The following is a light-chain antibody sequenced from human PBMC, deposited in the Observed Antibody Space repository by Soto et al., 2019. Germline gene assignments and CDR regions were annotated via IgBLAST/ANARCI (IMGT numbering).Light chain of an antibody. J-gene: IGLJ2*01. CDR3: ATWDNGLTGVV. CDR2: TNN. CDR1: SSNIGSNT. Sequence: QSVLTQPPSTSGTPGQRVTVSCSGSSSNIGSNTVHWYQQIPGTAPKLLIYTNNQRSSGVSDRFSGSKSDTSASLVISGLQSEDEADYYCATWDNGLTGVVFGGGTNVTVL. V-gene: IGLV1-44*01.